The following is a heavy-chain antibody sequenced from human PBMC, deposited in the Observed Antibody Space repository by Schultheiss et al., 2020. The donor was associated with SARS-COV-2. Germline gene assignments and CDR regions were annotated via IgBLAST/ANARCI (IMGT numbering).Heavy chain of an antibody. CDR2: IWYDGSNK. V-gene: IGHV3-33*08. CDR1: GFSLSSYE. D-gene: IGHD2-2*01. Sequence: GGSLRLSCAASGFSLSSYEMNWVCRAPGKGLEWVAVIWYDGSNKYYADSVKGRFTISRDNSKNTLYLQMNSLRAEDTAVYYCARDREGDCSSTSCYGDYYMDVWGKGTTVTVSS. CDR3: ARDREGDCSSTSCYGDYYMDV. J-gene: IGHJ6*03.